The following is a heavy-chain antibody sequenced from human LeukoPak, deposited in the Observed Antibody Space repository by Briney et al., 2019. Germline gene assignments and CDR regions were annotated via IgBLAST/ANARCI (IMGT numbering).Heavy chain of an antibody. CDR2: ISYDGSNK. D-gene: IGHD3-22*01. CDR3: ARDNYDISGYYVFDP. V-gene: IGHV3-30*03. CDR1: GFTFSSYA. J-gene: IGHJ5*02. Sequence: GGSLRLSCAASGFTFSSYAMHWVRQAPGKGLEWVAVISYDGSNKYYADSVKGRFTISRDNSKNTLYLQMNSLRAEDTAVYYCARDNYDISGYYVFDPWAREPWSPSPQ.